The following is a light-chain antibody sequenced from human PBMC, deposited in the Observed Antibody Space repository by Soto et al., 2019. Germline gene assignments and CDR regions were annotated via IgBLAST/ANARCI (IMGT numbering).Light chain of an antibody. CDR3: QQRSNWLT. J-gene: IGKJ4*01. CDR1: QSVSSY. Sequence: EIVLTQSPATLSLSPGERATLSCRASQSVSSYLAWYQQKPGQAPRLLIYDASNRATGIPARFSGSGSGTDFTLTISSLEPEDFAFYYCQQRSNWLTFGGGTKEEIK. CDR2: DAS. V-gene: IGKV3-11*01.